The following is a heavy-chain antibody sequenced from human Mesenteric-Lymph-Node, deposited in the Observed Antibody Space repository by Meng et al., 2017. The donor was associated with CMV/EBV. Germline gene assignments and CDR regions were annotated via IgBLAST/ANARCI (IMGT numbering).Heavy chain of an antibody. CDR2: ISWNSGSI. CDR3: ARDPVAAAGTSRFDY. Sequence: GGSLRLSCAASGFTFDDYAMHWVRQAPGKGLEWVSGISWNSGSIGYADSVKGRFTISRDNAKNSLYLQMNSLRAEDTAVYYCARDPVAAAGTSRFDYWGQGTLVTVSS. J-gene: IGHJ4*02. V-gene: IGHV3-9*01. CDR1: GFTFDDYA. D-gene: IGHD6-13*01.